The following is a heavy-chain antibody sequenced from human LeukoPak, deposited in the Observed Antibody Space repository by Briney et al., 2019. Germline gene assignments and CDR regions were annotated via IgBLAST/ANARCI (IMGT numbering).Heavy chain of an antibody. CDR3: ARVTGSYPVGYFDY. CDR1: GVTVSNNY. CDR2: IYSDGDT. J-gene: IGHJ4*02. Sequence: PGGSLRLSCAASGVTVSNNYMSWLRQAPGKGLEWVSVIYSDGDTYYADSVKGRFSISRDNSRNTLYLQMNSLRVEDTAVYYCARVTGSYPVGYFDYWGQGTLATVSS. D-gene: IGHD1-26*01. V-gene: IGHV3-53*01.